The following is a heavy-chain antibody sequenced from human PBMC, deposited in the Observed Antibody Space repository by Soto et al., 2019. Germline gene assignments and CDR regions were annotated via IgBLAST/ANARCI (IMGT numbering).Heavy chain of an antibody. CDR2: ISGSGGST. CDR3: AKDPPLNFDWPVKVYYFDY. J-gene: IGHJ4*02. CDR1: GFTFSSYA. Sequence: PGGSLRLSCAASGFTFSSYAMSWVRQAPGKGLEWVSAISGSGGSTYYADSVKGRFTISRDNSKNTLYLQMNSLRAEDTAVYYCAKDPPLNFDWPVKVYYFDYWGQGTLVTVSS. V-gene: IGHV3-23*01. D-gene: IGHD3-9*01.